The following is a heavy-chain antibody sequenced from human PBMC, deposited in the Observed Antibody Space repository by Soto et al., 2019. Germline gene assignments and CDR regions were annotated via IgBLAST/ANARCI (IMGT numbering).Heavy chain of an antibody. V-gene: IGHV3-21*06. CDR2: IDSSSSSI. D-gene: IGHD3-10*01. CDR3: ARDPLWFGEIGHFDY. J-gene: IGHJ4*02. CDR1: GFTFSSHA. Sequence: EVQLVESGGSLVKPGGSLRLSCAASGFTFSSHAMNWVRQAPGKGLEWISSIDSSSSSIYYADSVKGRFTISRDNAKNSVFLHMSSLRADDTAVYYCARDPLWFGEIGHFDYWGQGALVTVSS.